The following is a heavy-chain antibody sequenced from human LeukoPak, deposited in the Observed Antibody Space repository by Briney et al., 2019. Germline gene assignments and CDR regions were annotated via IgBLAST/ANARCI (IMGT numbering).Heavy chain of an antibody. CDR3: ATTTPGIAVVGGDY. CDR2: ISSSSSYI. D-gene: IGHD6-19*01. V-gene: IGHV3-21*04. CDR1: GFTFSSYS. J-gene: IGHJ4*02. Sequence: GGSLRLSCAASGFTFSSYSMNWVRQAPGKGLEWVSSISSSSSYIYYADSVKGRFTISRDNSKNTLYLQMNSLRAEDTAVYYCATTTPGIAVVGGDYWGQGTLVTVSS.